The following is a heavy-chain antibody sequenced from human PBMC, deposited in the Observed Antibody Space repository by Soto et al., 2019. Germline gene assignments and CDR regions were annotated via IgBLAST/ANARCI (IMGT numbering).Heavy chain of an antibody. V-gene: IGHV4-34*01. CDR3: ARGGTSGSAVYNWFDP. CDR1: GGSFSGYY. D-gene: IGHD3-10*01. J-gene: IGHJ5*02. Sequence: SETLSLTCAVYGGSFSGYYWSWIRQPPGKGLEWIGEINHSGSTNYTPSLRSRVTISVETSKNQLSLNLTSLTAADTAVYYCARGGTSGSAVYNWFDPWGQGTLVTVSS. CDR2: INHSGST.